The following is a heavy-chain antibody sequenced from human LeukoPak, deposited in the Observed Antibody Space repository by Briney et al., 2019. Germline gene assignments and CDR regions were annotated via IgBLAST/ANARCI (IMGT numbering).Heavy chain of an antibody. J-gene: IGHJ3*02. D-gene: IGHD1-20*01. V-gene: IGHV1-69*05. CDR3: AKTINGTTSRFGAFDI. CDR2: IIPIFGTA. CDR1: GGTFISYA. Sequence: GASVKVSCKASGGTFISYAIRWVRQAPGQGLEWMGVIIPIFGTANYAQKFQGRVTITTDESTSTAYMELSSLRSKDTAVYYCAKTINGTTSRFGAFDIWGQGPMVTVFS.